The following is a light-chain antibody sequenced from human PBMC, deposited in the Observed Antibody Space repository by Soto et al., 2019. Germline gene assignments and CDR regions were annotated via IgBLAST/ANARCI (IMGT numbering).Light chain of an antibody. CDR2: AAS. J-gene: IGKJ2*01. Sequence: AIQMTQSPSSLSASVGDRVTITCRASQGIRDDLGWYQQKPGKAPKLLIYAASSLQSEVPSRFSGSGSGTDFTLTISSLQPEDFATYYCLQDYNYPYTFGQGTKLKIK. CDR1: QGIRDD. V-gene: IGKV1-6*01. CDR3: LQDYNYPYT.